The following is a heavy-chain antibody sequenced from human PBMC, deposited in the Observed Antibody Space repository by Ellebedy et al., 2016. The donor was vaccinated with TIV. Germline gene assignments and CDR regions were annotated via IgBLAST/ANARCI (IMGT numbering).Heavy chain of an antibody. CDR1: GGSISSYY. CDR2: IYYNGST. D-gene: IGHD6-13*01. J-gene: IGHJ6*02. V-gene: IGHV4-59*01. CDR3: ARVAAAAGTFYYGMDV. Sequence: SETLSLTCTVSGGSISSYYWSWIRQPPGKGLEWIGYIYYNGSTNYNPSLKSRVTISVDTSKNQFSLKLSSVTAADTAVYYCARVAAAAGTFYYGMDVWGQGTTVTVSS.